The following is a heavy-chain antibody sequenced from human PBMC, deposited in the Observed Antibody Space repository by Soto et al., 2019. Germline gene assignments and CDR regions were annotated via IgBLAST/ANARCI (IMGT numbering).Heavy chain of an antibody. CDR1: GYTFTGYY. V-gene: IGHV1-2*02. Sequence: QVQLVQSGAEVKKPGASVKVSCKASGYTFTGYYMHWVRQAPGQGLEWMGWINPNSGGTNYAQKFQGGVTMTRDTSISTAYMELSRLRSDDTAVYYCARFNRYSSSSEYNYYYGMDVWGQGTTVTVSS. D-gene: IGHD6-6*01. J-gene: IGHJ6*02. CDR3: ARFNRYSSSSEYNYYYGMDV. CDR2: INPNSGGT.